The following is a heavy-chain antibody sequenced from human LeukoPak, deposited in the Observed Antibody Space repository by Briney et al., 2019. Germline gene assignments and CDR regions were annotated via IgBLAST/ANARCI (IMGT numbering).Heavy chain of an antibody. CDR2: INPGGGRT. J-gene: IGHJ3*02. CDR1: GYTFTDYY. V-gene: IGHV1-46*01. D-gene: IGHD1-7*01. Sequence: ASVKVSCKASGYTFTDYYVHWVRRAPGLGLEWMGVINPGGGRTTYAQKFQDRVNMTRDTSTSTVYMELSGLTSADTAVYFCARVHNWNYDVSAFDIWGQGTMVTVSS. CDR3: ARVHNWNYDVSAFDI.